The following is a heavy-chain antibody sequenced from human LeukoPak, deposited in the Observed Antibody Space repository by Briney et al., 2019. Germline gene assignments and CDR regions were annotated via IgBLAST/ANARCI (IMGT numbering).Heavy chain of an antibody. Sequence: GGSLRLSCAASGFTFSTYAVNWVRQAPGKGLEWVSTVSGSGDSTYYADSVKGRFTISRDNSKNTLYLQMNSLRAEDTAVYYCAKEPGSYPWASFDYWGQGTLVTVSS. V-gene: IGHV3-23*01. CDR1: GFTFSTYA. CDR3: AKEPGSYPWASFDY. D-gene: IGHD1-26*01. CDR2: VSGSGDST. J-gene: IGHJ4*02.